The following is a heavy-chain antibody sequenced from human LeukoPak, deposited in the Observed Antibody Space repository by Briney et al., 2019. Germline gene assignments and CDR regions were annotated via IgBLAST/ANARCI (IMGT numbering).Heavy chain of an antibody. J-gene: IGHJ3*02. CDR1: GFTFSSYA. CDR3: ARDPMIGLHDAFDI. V-gene: IGHV3-30-3*01. Sequence: GGSLRLSCAASGFTFSSYAMHWVRQAPGKGLEWVAVLSYDGSNKYYADSVKGRFTISRDNSKNTLYLQMNSLRAEDTAVYYCARDPMIGLHDAFDIWGQGTMVTVSS. D-gene: IGHD3-16*01. CDR2: LSYDGSNK.